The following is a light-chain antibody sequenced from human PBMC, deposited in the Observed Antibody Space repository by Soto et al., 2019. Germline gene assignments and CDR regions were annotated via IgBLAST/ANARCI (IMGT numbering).Light chain of an antibody. CDR2: GAS. V-gene: IGKV3-20*01. J-gene: IGKJ1*01. Sequence: EIVLTQSPGPLSLSPGERATLSCRSSQSVSSSYLAWYQQKPGQAPRLLIYGASSRATGIPDRFSGSGSGTDLTLTISRLESEDVTVYFCQHCGISPHTFGQGTKVDIK. CDR1: QSVSSSY. CDR3: QHCGISPHT.